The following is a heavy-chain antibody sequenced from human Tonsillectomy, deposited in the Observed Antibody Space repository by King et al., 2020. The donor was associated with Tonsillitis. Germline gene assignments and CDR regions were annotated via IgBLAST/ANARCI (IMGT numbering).Heavy chain of an antibody. V-gene: IGHV5-51*01. CDR2: IYPGDSDT. J-gene: IGHJ4*02. D-gene: IGHD3-3*01. CDR3: VRQAANYDGDY. Sequence: QLVQSGAEVKKPGESLKISCKGSGYSFAYYYIAWVRQMPGKGLEWVGLIYPGDSDTRYSPSFQGQVAISADKSITTAYLQWGSLKALDTAIYYCVRQAANYDGDYWGQGTLVPVSS. CDR1: GYSFAYYY.